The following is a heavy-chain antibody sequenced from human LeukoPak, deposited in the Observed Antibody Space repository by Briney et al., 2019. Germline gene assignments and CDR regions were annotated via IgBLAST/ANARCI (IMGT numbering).Heavy chain of an antibody. CDR3: AKASGDILTGSQLDY. J-gene: IGHJ4*02. V-gene: IGHV3-9*03. CDR2: ISWNSGSI. D-gene: IGHD3-9*01. CDR1: DFSFTTYA. Sequence: PGGSLRLSCAASDFSFTTYAMHWVRQAPGKGLEWVSGISWNSGSIGYADSVKGRFTISRDNAKNSLYLQMNSLRAEDMALYYCAKASGDILTGSQLDYWGQGTLVTVSS.